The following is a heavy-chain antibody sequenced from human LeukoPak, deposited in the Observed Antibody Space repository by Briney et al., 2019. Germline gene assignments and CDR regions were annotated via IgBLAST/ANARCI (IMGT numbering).Heavy chain of an antibody. CDR3: ARAGYCSSTTCYDWFDP. V-gene: IGHV1-2*02. CDR1: GYTFTQYY. CDR2: IHPNSGGT. J-gene: IGHJ5*02. Sequence: SVTDSFKASGYTFTQYYMHWVRPAAGKGRDGMGWIHPNSGGTNYAQKFQGRVTMTRDTSISTAYMELSRLRSDDTAVYYCARAGYCSSTTCYDWFDPWGQGTLVTVSS. D-gene: IGHD2-2*03.